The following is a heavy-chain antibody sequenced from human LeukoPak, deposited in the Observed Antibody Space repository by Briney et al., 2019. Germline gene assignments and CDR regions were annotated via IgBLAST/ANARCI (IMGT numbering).Heavy chain of an antibody. Sequence: GESLKISCKGSGYSFTSYWIGWVRQMPGKGLEWMGMIYPADSDTRYSPSLEGQVTMSADKSIITAYLQWSSLQASDTAMYYCARVSTVGLRQDIAMVIYGPFDYWGQGTLVTVSS. CDR3: ARVSTVGLRQDIAMVIYGPFDY. CDR2: IYPADSDT. CDR1: GYSFTSYW. J-gene: IGHJ4*02. V-gene: IGHV5-51*01. D-gene: IGHD2-15*01.